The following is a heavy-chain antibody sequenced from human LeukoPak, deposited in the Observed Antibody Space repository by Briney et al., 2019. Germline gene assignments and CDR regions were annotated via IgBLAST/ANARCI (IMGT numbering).Heavy chain of an antibody. CDR3: AREMITTRRYTDYFDY. D-gene: IGHD3-16*01. J-gene: IGHJ4*02. CDR2: IKEDGSEK. Sequence: GGSLRLSCAACGFTFSSYWMNWVRQAPEKGLEWVANIKEDGSEKYYVDSVKGRFTISRDNARNSLYLQMNSLRAEDTAVYYCAREMITTRRYTDYFDYWGQGTLVTVSS. V-gene: IGHV3-7*01. CDR1: GFTFSSYW.